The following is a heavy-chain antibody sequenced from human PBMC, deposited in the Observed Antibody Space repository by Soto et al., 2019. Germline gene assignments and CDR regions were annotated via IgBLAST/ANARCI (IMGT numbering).Heavy chain of an antibody. V-gene: IGHV1-18*04. J-gene: IGHJ5*02. D-gene: IGHD6-6*01. CDR1: GYTFTTYD. CDR3: ARDSTARLAWFDP. Sequence: QVQLVQSGAELKKPGASVKVSCKASGYTFTTYDITWVRQAPGQGLEWMGWISGYNGNTKYAQRLQGRVTMTTESSTSTAYMELSRLRSDDKAVSYCARDSTARLAWFDPWGQGTLVIVSS. CDR2: ISGYNGNT.